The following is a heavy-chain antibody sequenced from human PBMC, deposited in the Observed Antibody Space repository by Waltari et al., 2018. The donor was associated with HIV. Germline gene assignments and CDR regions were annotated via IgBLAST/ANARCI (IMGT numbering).Heavy chain of an antibody. D-gene: IGHD2-21*01. V-gene: IGHV5-51*01. CDR1: GNSFSSDW. Sequence: EVQLVQSGAEVKKPAESLKISCKCSGNSFSSDWIAWVRQMPGKGPEWMGVCCSGIADHGYRPSFQGQVLMSAHKSPSLASRQWSRLNASDTAMYYCATLVGPWFDPWGQGTLVTVSS. CDR3: ATLVGPWFDP. J-gene: IGHJ5*02. CDR2: CCSGIADH.